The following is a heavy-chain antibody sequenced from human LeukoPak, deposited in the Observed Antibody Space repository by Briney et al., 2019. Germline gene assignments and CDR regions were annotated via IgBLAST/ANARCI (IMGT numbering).Heavy chain of an antibody. CDR3: ARDLVAAAAPDWFDP. V-gene: IGHV3-48*04. CDR1: GFTFSSYS. D-gene: IGHD6-13*01. Sequence: GGSLRLSCAASGFTFSSYSMTWVRQAPGKGLEWVSYISSSSSTIYYADSVKGRFTISRDNAKNSLYLQMNSLRAEDTAVYYCARDLVAAAAPDWFDPWGQGTLVTVSS. CDR2: ISSSSSTI. J-gene: IGHJ5*02.